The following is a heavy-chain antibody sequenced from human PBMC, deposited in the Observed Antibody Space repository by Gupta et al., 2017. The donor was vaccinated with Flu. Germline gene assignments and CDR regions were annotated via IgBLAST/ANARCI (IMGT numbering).Heavy chain of an antibody. V-gene: IGHV4-61*02. CDR2: VFISGDT. CDR3: ARETVNMAAFDR. Sequence: QVQLQESGPGLVKPSQTLSLTCTVSGGSISRGSYFWSWIRQPTGKGLEWIGRVFISGDTNYNPSLKSRVTISVDTSKNQFSLELRSVTAADAAMYYCARETVNMAAFDRWGQGTLVAVSS. CDR1: GGSISRGSYF. J-gene: IGHJ4*02. D-gene: IGHD4-17*01.